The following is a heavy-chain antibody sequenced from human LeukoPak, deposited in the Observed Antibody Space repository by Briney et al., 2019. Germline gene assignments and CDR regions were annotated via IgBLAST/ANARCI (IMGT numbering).Heavy chain of an antibody. D-gene: IGHD6-13*01. V-gene: IGHV3-48*03. CDR2: ISSSGSTI. Sequence: GGSLRLSCAASGFTFSSYEMNWVRQAPGKGLEWVSYISSSGSTIYYADSVKGRFTISRDNAKNSLYLQMNSLRAEDTAVYYCAKVSSSWATRSLYYYYYYGMDVWGQGTTVTVSS. CDR3: AKVSSSWATRSLYYYYYYGMDV. CDR1: GFTFSSYE. J-gene: IGHJ6*02.